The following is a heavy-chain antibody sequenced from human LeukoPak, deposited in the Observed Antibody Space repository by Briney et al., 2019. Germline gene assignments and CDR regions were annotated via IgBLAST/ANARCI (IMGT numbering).Heavy chain of an antibody. Sequence: TGGSLRLSCAASGFTFSSYGVHWVRQAPGKGLEWVAVIWYDGSNKYYADSVKGRFTISRDNSKNTLYPQMNSLRPEDTAVYYCARGYSFGQYFDSWGQGTLVTVPS. J-gene: IGHJ4*02. V-gene: IGHV3-33*01. D-gene: IGHD5-18*01. CDR3: ARGYSFGQYFDS. CDR2: IWYDGSNK. CDR1: GFTFSSYG.